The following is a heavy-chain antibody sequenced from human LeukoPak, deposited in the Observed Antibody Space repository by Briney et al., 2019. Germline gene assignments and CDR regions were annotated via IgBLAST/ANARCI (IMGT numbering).Heavy chain of an antibody. CDR1: GFTFSSYA. CDR2: ISGSGGST. J-gene: IGHJ4*02. Sequence: AGGSLRLSCAASGFTFSSYAMSWVRQAPGKGLEWVSAISGSGGSTYYADSVKGRFTISRDNSKNTLYLQMNSLRAEDTAVYYCAKFSGSGSYPREDFDYWGQGTLVTVSS. V-gene: IGHV3-23*01. CDR3: AKFSGSGSYPREDFDY. D-gene: IGHD3-10*01.